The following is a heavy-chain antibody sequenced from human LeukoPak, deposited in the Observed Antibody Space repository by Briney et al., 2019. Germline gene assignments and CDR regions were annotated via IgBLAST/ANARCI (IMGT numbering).Heavy chain of an antibody. J-gene: IGHJ5*02. CDR3: ARLGCSSTSCYYWFDP. CDR1: GYSFTSYW. D-gene: IGHD2-2*01. CDR2: IYPGDSDT. Sequence: GESLKISCKGSGYSFTSYWITWVRQMPGKGLEWMGIIYPGDSDTRYSPSFQGQVTISADKSISTAYLQWSSLKASDTAMYYCARLGCSSTSCYYWFDPWGQGTLVTVSS. V-gene: IGHV5-51*01.